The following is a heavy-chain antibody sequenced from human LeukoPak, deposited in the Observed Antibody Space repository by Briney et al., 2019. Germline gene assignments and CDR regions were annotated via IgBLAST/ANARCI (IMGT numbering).Heavy chain of an antibody. Sequence: SETLSLTCTVSGGSISSYYWSWIRQPAGKGLEWIGRIYTSGSTNYNLSLKSRVTMSVDTSKNQFSLKLSSVTAADTAVYYCARDLDGGTPPAFDYWGQGTLVTVSS. V-gene: IGHV4-4*07. CDR2: IYTSGST. J-gene: IGHJ4*02. D-gene: IGHD3-16*01. CDR3: ARDLDGGTPPAFDY. CDR1: GGSISSYY.